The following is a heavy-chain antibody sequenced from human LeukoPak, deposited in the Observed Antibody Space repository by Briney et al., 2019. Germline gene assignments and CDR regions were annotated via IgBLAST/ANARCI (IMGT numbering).Heavy chain of an antibody. V-gene: IGHV4-38-2*02. CDR3: AREGGYYGSGREYYFDY. Sequence: EPSETLSLTCTVSNYSISSGFYWGWIRQPPGKGLEWIGSIYHTGSTYYNPSLKSRVTISVDRSKNQFSLKLSSVTAADTAVYYCAREGGYYGSGREYYFDYWGQGTLVTVSS. CDR1: NYSISSGFY. CDR2: IYHTGST. J-gene: IGHJ4*02. D-gene: IGHD3-10*01.